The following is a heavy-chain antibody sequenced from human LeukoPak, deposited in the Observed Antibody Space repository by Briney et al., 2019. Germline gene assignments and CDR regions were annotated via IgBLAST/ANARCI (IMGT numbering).Heavy chain of an antibody. CDR3: ARGYCSGGSCYYFDY. CDR2: IFSGGST. J-gene: IGHJ4*02. V-gene: IGHV3-53*01. D-gene: IGHD2-15*01. CDR1: GFTVGSNY. Sequence: PGGSLRLSCAVSGFTVGSNYMSWVRQAPGKGLEWVSVIFSGGSTYYADSVKGRFTISRDNSKNTLYLQMNSLRAEDTAVYYCARGYCSGGSCYYFDYWGQGTLVTVSS.